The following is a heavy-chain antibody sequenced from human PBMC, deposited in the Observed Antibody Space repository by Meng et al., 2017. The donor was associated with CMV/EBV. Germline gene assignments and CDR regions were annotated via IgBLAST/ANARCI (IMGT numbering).Heavy chain of an antibody. CDR1: GFTVSSNY. J-gene: IGHJ6*02. CDR3: ARCGKDTAMDLAGTLHYYYYGMDV. V-gene: IGHV3-53*01. Sequence: GGSLRLSCAASGFTVSSNYMSWVRQAPGKGLEWVSVIYSGGSTYYADSVKGRFTISRDNSKNTLYLQMNSLRAEDTAVYYCARCGKDTAMDLAGTLHYYYYGMDVWGQGTTVTAP. CDR2: IYSGGST. D-gene: IGHD5-18*01.